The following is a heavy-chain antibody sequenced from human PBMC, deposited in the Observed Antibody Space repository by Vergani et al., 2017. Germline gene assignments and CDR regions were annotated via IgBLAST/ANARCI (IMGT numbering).Heavy chain of an antibody. V-gene: IGHV5-10-1*01. CDR1: GYSFTSYW. J-gene: IGHJ4*02. Sequence: EVQLVQSGAEVKKPGESLRISCKGSGYSFTSYWISWVRQMPGKGLEWMGRIDPSDSYTNYSPSFQGHVTISADKSISTAYLQWSSLKASDTATYYCARGAPALLAAAGSELDYWGQGTLVTVSS. CDR2: IDPSDSYT. D-gene: IGHD6-13*01. CDR3: ARGAPALLAAAGSELDY.